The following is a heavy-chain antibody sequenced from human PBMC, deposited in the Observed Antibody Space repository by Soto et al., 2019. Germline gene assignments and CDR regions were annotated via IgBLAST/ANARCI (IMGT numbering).Heavy chain of an antibody. J-gene: IGHJ5*02. CDR1: GGSISSSSYY. Sequence: QLQLQESGPGLVKPSETLSLTCTVSGGSISSSSYYWGWIRQPPGKGLEWIGSIYYSGSTYYNPSLKSRVTISVDTSKNQFSLKLSSVTAADTAVYYCARLIRTWVAAAGTGWFDPWGQGTLVTVSS. D-gene: IGHD6-13*01. CDR2: IYYSGST. V-gene: IGHV4-39*01. CDR3: ARLIRTWVAAAGTGWFDP.